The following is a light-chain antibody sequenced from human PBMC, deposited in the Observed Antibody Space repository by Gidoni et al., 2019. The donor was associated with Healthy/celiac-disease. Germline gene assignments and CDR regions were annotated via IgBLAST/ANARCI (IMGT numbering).Light chain of an antibody. CDR2: WAS. J-gene: IGKJ4*01. Sequence: DIVMTQSPDSLAVSLGERATINCKSSQSVLYSSNNKNYSAWYQQKPGQPPKLLIYWASTRESGVPDRFSGSGSGTDFTLTISSLQAEDVAVYYCQQDYSTLLTFGGGTKVEIK. CDR1: QSVLYSSNNKNY. CDR3: QQDYSTLLT. V-gene: IGKV4-1*01.